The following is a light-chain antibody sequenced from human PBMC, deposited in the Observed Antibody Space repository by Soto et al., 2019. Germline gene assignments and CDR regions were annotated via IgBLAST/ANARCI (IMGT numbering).Light chain of an antibody. J-gene: IGKJ2*01. CDR1: QSVSSSY. Sequence: EIVLTQSPGTLSLSPGERATLSCRASQSVSSSYLAWYQQKPGQAPRLLIYGASSSATGIPDRFSGSGSGTDFSLTISSLEPEDFAVYYCQQYGSSPLYTFSQGTKLEIK. CDR3: QQYGSSPLYT. V-gene: IGKV3-20*01. CDR2: GAS.